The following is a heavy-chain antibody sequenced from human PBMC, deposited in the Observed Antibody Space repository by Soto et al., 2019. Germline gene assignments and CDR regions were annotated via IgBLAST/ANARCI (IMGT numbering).Heavy chain of an antibody. CDR1: GFSLSTSGVG. V-gene: IGHV2-5*02. D-gene: IGHD2-15*01. CDR3: AHRPSYCSGGSCYSGFDY. Sequence: QITLKESGPPLVKPTQTLTLTCTFSGFSLSTSGVGVGWIRQPPGKALEWLALIYWDDDKRYSPSLKSRLTTTKAPXXXQXXLTMTNMDPVDTATYYCAHRPSYCSGGSCYSGFDYWGQGTLVTVSS. CDR2: IYWDDDK. J-gene: IGHJ4*02.